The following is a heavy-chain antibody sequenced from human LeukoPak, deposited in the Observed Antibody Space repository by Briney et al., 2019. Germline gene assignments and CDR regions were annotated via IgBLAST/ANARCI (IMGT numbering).Heavy chain of an antibody. CDR2: IKYDGSST. J-gene: IGHJ4*02. Sequence: PGGSLRLSCAASGFTVSSNYMSWVRQAPGKGLEWVSRIKYDGSSTNYADSVKGRFTISRDNAKTSLYLQVNSLRAEDTAVYYCARDLSGVAGYTYGRGIDYWGQGTLVTVSS. V-gene: IGHV3-74*01. D-gene: IGHD5-18*01. CDR1: GFTVSSNY. CDR3: ARDLSGVAGYTYGRGIDY.